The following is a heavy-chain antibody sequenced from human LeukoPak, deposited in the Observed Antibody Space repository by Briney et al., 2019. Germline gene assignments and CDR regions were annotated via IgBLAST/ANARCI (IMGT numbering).Heavy chain of an antibody. V-gene: IGHV4-59*08. Sequence: SETLSLTCTVSGGSISSYYWSWIRQPPGKGLEWIGYIYYSGSTNYNPSLKSRVTISVDTSKNQFSLKLNSVTAADTAVYYCATYAISSAYDWGQGTLVTVSS. CDR2: IYYSGST. CDR3: ATYAISSAYD. J-gene: IGHJ4*02. CDR1: GGSISSYY. D-gene: IGHD2-8*01.